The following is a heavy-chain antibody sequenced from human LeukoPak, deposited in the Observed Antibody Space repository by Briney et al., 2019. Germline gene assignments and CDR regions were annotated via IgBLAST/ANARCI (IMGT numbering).Heavy chain of an antibody. J-gene: IGHJ4*02. CDR2: IKQDGSEK. D-gene: IGHD4-23*01. Sequence: GGSLRLSCVASGFTFSDYSMSWVRQPPGKGLEWVANIKQDGSEKYYVDSVKGRFTISRDNAKNSLFLQMNSLRAEDTAVYYCAREVTPYYWGQGTLVTVSS. V-gene: IGHV3-7*01. CDR3: AREVTPYY. CDR1: GFTFSDYS.